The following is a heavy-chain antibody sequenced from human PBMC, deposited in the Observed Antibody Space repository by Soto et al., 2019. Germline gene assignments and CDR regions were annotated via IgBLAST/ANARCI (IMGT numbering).Heavy chain of an antibody. CDR3: ARESRCVNGACGNVFDI. CDR2: IYYSGST. Sequence: QVQLQESGPGLVTPSETLSLTCTVSGGSISTYYWTWIRQSPEKGLEWLGNIYYSGSTNYSPSLHCRLTISPDTSKNQFSLKLRSVTAADTAVYYCARESRCVNGACGNVFDIWGRWTKVTVSS. D-gene: IGHD2-8*01. CDR1: GGSISTYY. V-gene: IGHV4-59*12. J-gene: IGHJ3*02.